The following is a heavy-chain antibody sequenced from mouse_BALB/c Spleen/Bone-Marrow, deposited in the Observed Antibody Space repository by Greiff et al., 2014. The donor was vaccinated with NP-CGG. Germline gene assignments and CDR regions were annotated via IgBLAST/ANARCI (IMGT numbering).Heavy chain of an antibody. J-gene: IGHJ3*01. CDR3: APGDFAY. Sequence: VQLKESGPELVKPGASVKMSCKASGYTFTSYVMHWVKQKPGQGLEWIGYINPYNDGTKYNEKFKGKATLTSDKSPSTAYMELSSLTSEDSAVYYCAPGDFAYWGQGTLVTVSA. V-gene: IGHV1-14*01. CDR2: INPYNDGT. CDR1: GYTFTSYV.